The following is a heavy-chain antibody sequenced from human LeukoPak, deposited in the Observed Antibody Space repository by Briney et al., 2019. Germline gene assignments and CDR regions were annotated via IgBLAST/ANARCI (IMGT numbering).Heavy chain of an antibody. J-gene: IGHJ5*02. CDR2: ISSSGSTI. D-gene: IGHD4-17*01. Sequence: PGGSLRLSCAASGFTFSDYYMSWIRQAPGKGLEWVSYISSSGSTIYYADSVKGRFTISRDNAKNSLYLQMNSLRAEDTAVYYCARDLLSPISTVTREGRFDPWGQGTLVTASS. V-gene: IGHV3-11*04. CDR1: GFTFSDYY. CDR3: ARDLLSPISTVTREGRFDP.